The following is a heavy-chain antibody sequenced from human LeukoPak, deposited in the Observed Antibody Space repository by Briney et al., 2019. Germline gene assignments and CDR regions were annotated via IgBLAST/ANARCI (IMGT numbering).Heavy chain of an antibody. V-gene: IGHV1-2*02. J-gene: IGHJ4*02. CDR1: GYTFTGYY. Sequence: ASVKVSCKTSGYTFTGYYIHWVRQAPGQGLEWMGWINPNSGGTNYAQKFQDRVTMTRDTSISTAYMEVSRLRSDDTAMYYCARDFAGGSGTLSDYWGQGTLVTVSS. D-gene: IGHD3-10*01. CDR3: ARDFAGGSGTLSDY. CDR2: INPNSGGT.